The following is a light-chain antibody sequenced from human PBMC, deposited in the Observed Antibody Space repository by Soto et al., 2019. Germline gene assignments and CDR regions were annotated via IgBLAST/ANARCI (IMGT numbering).Light chain of an antibody. Sequence: GDRVTITCRARQVISTYLAWYQQKPGKVPKLLISAAYTLQSGVPPRFSGSGSGTDFTLTISSLQPEDVATYYCQKYDNAPLTFGGGTKVEIK. J-gene: IGKJ4*01. V-gene: IGKV1-27*01. CDR2: AAY. CDR1: QVISTY. CDR3: QKYDNAPLT.